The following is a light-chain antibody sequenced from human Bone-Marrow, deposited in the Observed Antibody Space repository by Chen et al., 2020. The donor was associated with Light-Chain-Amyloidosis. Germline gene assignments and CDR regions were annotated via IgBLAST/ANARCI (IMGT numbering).Light chain of an antibody. CDR1: SSDVGGDNH. CDR3: SSYTITHTLV. V-gene: IGLV2-14*01. Sequence: QSALTQPASVSGSPGQSSPLSCTGTSSDVGGDNHVAWYPQHPDKAPKLMIYEVTNRPSWVPDRFSGSKSDNTASLTISGLQTEDEADYFCSSYTITHTLVFGSGTRVTVL. CDR2: EVT. J-gene: IGLJ1*01.